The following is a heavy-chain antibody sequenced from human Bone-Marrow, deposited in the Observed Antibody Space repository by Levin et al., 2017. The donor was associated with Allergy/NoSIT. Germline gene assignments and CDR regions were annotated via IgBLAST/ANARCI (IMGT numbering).Heavy chain of an antibody. CDR1: GYTFTSYD. CDR3: ARVGGEGIAAIERYYYYYMDV. CDR2: MNPNSGNT. D-gene: IGHD6-13*01. J-gene: IGHJ6*03. V-gene: IGHV1-8*01. Sequence: ASVKVSCKASGYTFTSYDINWVRQATGQGLEWMGWMNPNSGNTGYAQKFQGRVTMTRNTSISTAYMELSSLRSEDTAVYYCARVGGEGIAAIERYYYYYMDVWGKGTTVTVSS.